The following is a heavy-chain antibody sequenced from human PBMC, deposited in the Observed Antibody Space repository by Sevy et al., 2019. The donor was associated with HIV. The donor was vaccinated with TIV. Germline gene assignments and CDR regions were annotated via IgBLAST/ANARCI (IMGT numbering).Heavy chain of an antibody. CDR3: TRWKGLQSIFDY. CDR2: LKSKADGGTV. J-gene: IGHJ4*02. V-gene: IGHV3-49*04. D-gene: IGHD1-1*01. Sequence: GGSLRLSCTTSGFTFGDYAMNWXRQAPGKGLEWVAFLKSKADGGTVDHAASVKGRFTISRDDSKSIAYLQMNDLTTEDTGVYYCTRWKGLQSIFDYWGQGALVTVSS. CDR1: GFTFGDYA.